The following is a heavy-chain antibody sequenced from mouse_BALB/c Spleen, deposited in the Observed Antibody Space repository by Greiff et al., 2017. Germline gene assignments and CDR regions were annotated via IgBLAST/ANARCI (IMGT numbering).Heavy chain of an antibody. CDR3: ARDYYGSSYFAY. D-gene: IGHD1-1*01. CDR1: GYTFTDYA. Sequence: QVQLKQSGAELVRPGVSVKISCKGSGYTFTDYAMHWVKQSHAKSLEWIGVISTYYGDASYNQKFKGKATMTVDNSSSTAYMELARLTSEDSAIYYCARDYYGSSYFAYWGQGTLVTVSA. J-gene: IGHJ3*01. V-gene: IGHV1S137*01. CDR2: ISTYYGDA.